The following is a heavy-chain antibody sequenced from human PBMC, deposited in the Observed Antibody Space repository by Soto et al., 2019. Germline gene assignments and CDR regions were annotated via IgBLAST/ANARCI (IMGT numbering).Heavy chain of an antibody. V-gene: IGHV4-34*01. J-gene: IGHJ6*03. CDR1: GGSFSGYY. D-gene: IGHD2-15*01. CDR2: INHSGST. Sequence: SETLSLTCAVYGGSFSGYYWSWIRQPPGKGLEWIGEINHSGSTNYNPSLKSRVTISVDTSKNQFSLKLSSVTAADTAVYYCAREGRYCSGGSCYSYYYYMDFWGKGTTVTVSS. CDR3: AREGRYCSGGSCYSYYYYMDF.